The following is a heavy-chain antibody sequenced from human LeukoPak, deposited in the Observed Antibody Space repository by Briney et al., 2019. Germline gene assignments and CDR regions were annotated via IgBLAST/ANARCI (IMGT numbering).Heavy chain of an antibody. CDR2: ISYDGSNK. CDR1: GFTFSSYG. Sequence: PGGSLRLSCAASGFTFSSYGMHWVRQAPGKGLEWVAVISYDGSNKYYADSVKGRFTISRDNSKNTLYLQMNSLRAEDTAVYFCASGGPRSYFHSSQTDYWGQGTLVTVSS. CDR3: ASGGPRSYFHSSQTDY. D-gene: IGHD3-22*01. V-gene: IGHV3-30*03. J-gene: IGHJ4*02.